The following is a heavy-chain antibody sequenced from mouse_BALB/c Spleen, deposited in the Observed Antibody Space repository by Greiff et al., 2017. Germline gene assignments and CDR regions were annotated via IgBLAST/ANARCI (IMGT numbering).Heavy chain of an antibody. J-gene: IGHJ2*01. CDR1: GYTFTSYY. Sequence: VQLQQPGAELVKPGASVKLSCKASGYTFTSYYMYWVKQRPGQGLEWIGGINPSNGGTNFNEKFKSKATLTVDKSSSTAYMQLSSLTSEDSAVYYCTRGEYFDYWGQGTTLTVSS. CDR3: TRGEYFDY. CDR2: INPSNGGT. V-gene: IGHV1S81*02.